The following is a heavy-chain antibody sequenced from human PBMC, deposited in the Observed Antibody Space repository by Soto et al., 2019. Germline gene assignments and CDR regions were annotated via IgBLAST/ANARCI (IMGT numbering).Heavy chain of an antibody. CDR2: ISYDGSNK. D-gene: IGHD2-2*01. V-gene: IGHV3-30*04. J-gene: IGHJ6*02. Sequence: RGSLRLSCLGSGFNFDIYAVSWFRQAPGKGLEWVAVISYDGSNKYYADSVKGRFTISRDNSKNTLYLQMNSLRAEDTAVYYCAKGPAIVLVPAAMNYYYGMDVWGQGTTVTVSS. CDR3: AKGPAIVLVPAAMNYYYGMDV. CDR1: GFNFDIYA.